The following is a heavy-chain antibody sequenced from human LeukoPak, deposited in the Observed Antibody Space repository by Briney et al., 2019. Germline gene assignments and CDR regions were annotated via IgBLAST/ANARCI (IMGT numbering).Heavy chain of an antibody. CDR2: IISDNTYT. J-gene: IGHJ4*02. V-gene: IGHV3-11*06. CDR3: ATSYFDSSGYLQYFDD. Sequence: GGSLRLSCAASGFTFNDYHMSWIRQAPGKGLEWVACIISDNTYTDYADSVKGRFTISRDNPKKSLYLQMNSLRDEDTAVYYCATSYFDSSGYLQYFDDWGQGTLVTVFS. D-gene: IGHD3-22*01. CDR1: GFTFNDYH.